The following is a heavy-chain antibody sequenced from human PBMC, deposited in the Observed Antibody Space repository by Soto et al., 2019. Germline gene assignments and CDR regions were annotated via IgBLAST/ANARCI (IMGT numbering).Heavy chain of an antibody. CDR3: ARENVPAVVLAY. CDR2: INHSGST. CDR1: GGSFSGYY. Sequence: SETLSLTCAVYGGSFSGYYWSWIRQPPGKGLEWIGEINHSGSTNYNPSLKSRVTISVDTSKSQFSLKLSSVTAADTAVYYCARENVPAVVLAYWGQGTLVTVSS. D-gene: IGHD2-8*02. J-gene: IGHJ4*02. V-gene: IGHV4-34*01.